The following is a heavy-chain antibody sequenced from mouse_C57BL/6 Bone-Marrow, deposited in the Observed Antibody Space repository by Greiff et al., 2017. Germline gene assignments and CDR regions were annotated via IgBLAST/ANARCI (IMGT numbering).Heavy chain of an antibody. CDR3: ARDITTVVPYYFDY. CDR2: IYPGSGST. D-gene: IGHD1-1*01. J-gene: IGHJ2*01. Sequence: QVQLQQPGAELVKPGASVKMSCKASGYTFTSYWITWVKQRPGQGLEWIGDIYPGSGSTNYNEKFKSKATLTVDTSSSTAYMQLSSLTSEDSAVYYCARDITTVVPYYFDYWGQGTTLTGSS. CDR1: GYTFTSYW. V-gene: IGHV1-55*01.